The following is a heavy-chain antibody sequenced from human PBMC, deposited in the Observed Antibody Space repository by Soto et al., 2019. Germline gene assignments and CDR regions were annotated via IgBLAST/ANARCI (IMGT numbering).Heavy chain of an antibody. CDR1: GFSFSSYS. J-gene: IGHJ4*02. D-gene: IGHD2-15*01. V-gene: IGHV3-48*01. CDR3: ARYLCSGGSCRNDY. CDR2: ISSRSSTI. Sequence: GGSLRLSGAASGFSFSSYSMNWVCQAPGKGLEWVSYISSRSSTIYYADSVKGRFTLSRDNAKNSLYLQMNSLRAEDTAVYYCARYLCSGGSCRNDYWGQGTLVTVSS.